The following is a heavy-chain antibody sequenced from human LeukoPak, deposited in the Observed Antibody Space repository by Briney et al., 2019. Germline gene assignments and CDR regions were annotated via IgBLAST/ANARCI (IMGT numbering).Heavy chain of an antibody. CDR1: GFTFDDYA. CDR3: AKDISNWNSRHFDY. Sequence: SGGSLRLSCAASGFTFDDYAMHWVRQVPGKGLEWVSLISGNGGNTYYADSVKGRFTISRDNSKNSLYLQMNSLGTEDTALYYCAKDISNWNSRHFDYWGQGTLVTVSS. D-gene: IGHD1-7*01. J-gene: IGHJ4*02. CDR2: ISGNGGNT. V-gene: IGHV3-43*02.